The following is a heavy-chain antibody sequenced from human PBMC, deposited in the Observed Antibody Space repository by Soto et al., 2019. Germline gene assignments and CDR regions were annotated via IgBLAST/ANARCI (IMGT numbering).Heavy chain of an antibody. V-gene: IGHV1-18*01. CDR1: GYTFTSYG. Sequence: GASVKVSCKASGYTFTSYGISWVRQAPGQGLEWMGWISAYNGNTNYAQKLQGRVTMTTDTSTSTAYMELRSLRSDDTAVYYCERDLATVLLWFGESKNWFDPWGQGTLVTVSS. D-gene: IGHD3-10*01. J-gene: IGHJ5*02. CDR2: ISAYNGNT. CDR3: ERDLATVLLWFGESKNWFDP.